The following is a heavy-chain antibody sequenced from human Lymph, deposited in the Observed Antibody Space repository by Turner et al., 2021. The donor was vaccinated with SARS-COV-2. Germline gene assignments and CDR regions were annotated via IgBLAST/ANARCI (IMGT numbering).Heavy chain of an antibody. D-gene: IGHD1-26*01. V-gene: IGHV1-69*04. CDR2: IIPSLGIA. CDR1: GGPFSSYA. Sequence: VQLVQSGAAVQKPGSSVKVPCKASGGPFSSYATDWVRQAPGQGLEWMGRIIPSLGIANNAQKFQGRGTITADKSTSTAYMELSSLGAEDAAVYYCARGRLDSFGGGYYSWFDPWGQGTLVTVSS. CDR3: ARGRLDSFGGGYYSWFDP. J-gene: IGHJ5*02.